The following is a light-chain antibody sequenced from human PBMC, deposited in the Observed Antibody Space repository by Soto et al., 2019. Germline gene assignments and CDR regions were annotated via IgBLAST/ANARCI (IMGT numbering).Light chain of an antibody. CDR1: QSVGSSY. V-gene: IGKV3-20*01. CDR2: GAT. Sequence: EIVFAQAPGTLSFSPFESTTLSCRASQSVGSSYLAWYQHKPGQAPRLLIYGATSRATGIPDRFSGSGSGTDFTLTISRLETEDFAVYFCQQYGSSGTFGQGTKVDIK. CDR3: QQYGSSGT. J-gene: IGKJ1*01.